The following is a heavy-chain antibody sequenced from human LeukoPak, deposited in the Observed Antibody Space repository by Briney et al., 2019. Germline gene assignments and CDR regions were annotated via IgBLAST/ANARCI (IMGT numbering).Heavy chain of an antibody. CDR1: GGSINSYY. D-gene: IGHD2-2*02. CDR3: ASSPGYCSSTSCYKTYYFDY. V-gene: IGHV4-59*01. Sequence: SESLSLTCTVSGGSINSYYWSWIRQPPGKGLEWIGYIYYSGSTNYNPSLKGRVTISVDTSKNQFSLKLSSVTAADTAVYYCASSPGYCSSTSCYKTYYFDYWGQGTLVTVSS. CDR2: IYYSGST. J-gene: IGHJ4*02.